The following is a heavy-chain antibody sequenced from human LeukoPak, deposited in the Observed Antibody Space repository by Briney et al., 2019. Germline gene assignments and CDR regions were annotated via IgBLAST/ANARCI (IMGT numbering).Heavy chain of an antibody. CDR3: ARSPPNYYDSSGYVDY. CDR1: GYTFTGYY. CDR2: INPNSGGT. D-gene: IGHD3-22*01. Sequence: ASVKVSCKASGYTFTGYYMHWVRQAPGQGLEWMGWINPNSGGTNYAQKFQGWVTMTRDTSISTAYMELSRLRSDDTAVYYCARSPPNYYDSSGYVDYWGQGTLVTVSS. V-gene: IGHV1-2*04. J-gene: IGHJ4*02.